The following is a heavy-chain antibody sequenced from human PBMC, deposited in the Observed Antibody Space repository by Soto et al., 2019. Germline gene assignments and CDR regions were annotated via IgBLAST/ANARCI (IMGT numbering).Heavy chain of an antibody. Sequence: QVQLQESGPGLVRPSETLSLTCTASVGSINTHFWTGISQPPGKELEWMGYIYYSGSTKDSPSFQSRLTMSIDTSKKQFSLNLRSVTAADTAIYYCARVVHLERPYYFDYWGQGIVVTVS. V-gene: IGHV4-59*11. J-gene: IGHJ4*02. CDR3: ARVVHLERPYYFDY. CDR1: VGSINTHF. D-gene: IGHD1-1*01. CDR2: IYYSGST.